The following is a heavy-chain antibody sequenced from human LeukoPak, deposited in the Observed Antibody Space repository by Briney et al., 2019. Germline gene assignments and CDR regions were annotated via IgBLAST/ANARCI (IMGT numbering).Heavy chain of an antibody. CDR3: ASLYYYDSSGYYPTYDY. CDR1: GYTFTGYY. J-gene: IGHJ4*02. D-gene: IGHD3-22*01. V-gene: IGHV1-2*02. CDR2: INPNSGGT. Sequence: GASVKVSCKASGYTFTGYYMHWVRQAPGQGLEWMGWINPNSGGTNYAQKFQGRVTMTRDTSISTAYMELSRLRSVDTAVYYCASLYYYDSSGYYPTYDYWGQGTLVTVSS.